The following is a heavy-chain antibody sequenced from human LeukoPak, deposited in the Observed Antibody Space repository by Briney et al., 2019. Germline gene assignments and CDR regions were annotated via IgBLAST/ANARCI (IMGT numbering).Heavy chain of an antibody. Sequence: ASVKVSCKASGYTFTSYGISWVRQAPGQGLEWMGWISAYNGNTNYAQKFQGRITMTTDTSTSTAYMELRSLRSEDTAVYYCAAGGVGWFGELLNFDYWGQGTLVTVSS. J-gene: IGHJ4*02. CDR3: AAGGVGWFGELLNFDY. CDR2: ISAYNGNT. V-gene: IGHV1-18*01. CDR1: GYTFTSYG. D-gene: IGHD3-10*01.